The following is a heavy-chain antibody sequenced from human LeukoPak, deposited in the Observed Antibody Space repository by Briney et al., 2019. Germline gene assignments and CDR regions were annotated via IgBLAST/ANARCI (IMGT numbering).Heavy chain of an antibody. V-gene: IGHV4-59*01. CDR2: IYYSGST. J-gene: IGHJ4*02. CDR3: ARDQAGYSGLFDY. D-gene: IGHD3-9*01. Sequence: SETLSLTCTVSGGSISNSYWSWIRQPPGKGLEWIGYIYYSGSTNYNPSLKSRVTISVDTSKNQFSLKLSSVTAADTAVYYCARDQAGYSGLFDYWGRGTLVTVSS. CDR1: GGSISNSY.